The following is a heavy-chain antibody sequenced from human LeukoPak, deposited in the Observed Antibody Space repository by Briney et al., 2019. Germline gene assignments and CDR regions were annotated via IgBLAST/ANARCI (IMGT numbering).Heavy chain of an antibody. D-gene: IGHD3-10*01. Sequence: GGSLRLSFSASAFTFINYEVDWVRQAPGKGLQWVSYINSLGTTIWHADSVKGRFTVSRDNSQKSLYLQMNSLRAEDTAVYYCGVRGVIGIGGFDYWGQGTLVTVSS. CDR1: AFTFINYE. J-gene: IGHJ4*02. V-gene: IGHV3-48*03. CDR3: GVRGVIGIGGFDY. CDR2: INSLGTTI.